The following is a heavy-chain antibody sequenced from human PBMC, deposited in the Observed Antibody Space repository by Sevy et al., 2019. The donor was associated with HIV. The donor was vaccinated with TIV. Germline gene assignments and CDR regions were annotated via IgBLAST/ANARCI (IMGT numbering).Heavy chain of an antibody. CDR2: ISSSSSYI. CDR3: ARGGAAADSYYFDY. V-gene: IGHV3-21*01. Sequence: GESLKISCAASGFTFSSYSMNWVRQAPGKGLEWGSSISSSSSYIYYADSVKGRFTISRDNAKNSLYLQMNSLRAEDTAVYYCARGGAAADSYYFDYWGQGTLVTVSS. D-gene: IGHD6-13*01. CDR1: GFTFSSYS. J-gene: IGHJ4*02.